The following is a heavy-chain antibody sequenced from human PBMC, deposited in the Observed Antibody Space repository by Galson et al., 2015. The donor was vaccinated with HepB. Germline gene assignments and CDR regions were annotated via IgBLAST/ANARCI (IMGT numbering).Heavy chain of an antibody. Sequence: SVKVSCKASGYTFTGYYMHWVRQAPGQGLEWMGRINPNSGGANYAQKFQGRVTMTRDTSISTAYMELSRLRSDDTAVYYCARSRVRMATKLRPDNWFDPWGQGTLVTVSS. CDR3: ARSRVRMATKLRPDNWFDP. V-gene: IGHV1-2*06. J-gene: IGHJ5*02. CDR1: GYTFTGYY. CDR2: INPNSGGA. D-gene: IGHD5-24*01.